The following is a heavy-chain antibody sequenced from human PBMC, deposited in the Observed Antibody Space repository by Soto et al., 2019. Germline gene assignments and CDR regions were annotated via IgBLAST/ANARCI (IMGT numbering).Heavy chain of an antibody. J-gene: IGHJ5*02. V-gene: IGHV3-21*01. CDR2: ISSSSSYI. D-gene: IGHD3-22*01. CDR3: ARDRRHYYDSSGYYYQGPNWFDP. Sequence: PGGSLRLSFAASGFTFSSYSMNWVRQAPGKGLEWVSSISSSSSYIYYADSVKGRFTISRDNAKNSLYLQMNSLRAEDTAVYYCARDRRHYYDSSGYYYQGPNWFDPWGQGTLVTVSS. CDR1: GFTFSSYS.